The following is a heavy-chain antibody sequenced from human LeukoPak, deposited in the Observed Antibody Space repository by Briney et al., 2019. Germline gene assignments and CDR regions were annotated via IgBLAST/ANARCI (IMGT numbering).Heavy chain of an antibody. CDR2: ISSSGSTI. CDR1: GFTFSDYY. CDR3: ARDLTYYYDSSGCPGY. J-gene: IGHJ4*02. Sequence: GGSLRVSCAASGFTFSDYYMSWIRQAPGKGLEWVSYISSSGSTIYYADSVKGRFTISRDNAKNSLYLQMNSLRAEDTAVYYCARDLTYYYDSSGCPGYWGQGTLVTVSS. V-gene: IGHV3-11*01. D-gene: IGHD3-22*01.